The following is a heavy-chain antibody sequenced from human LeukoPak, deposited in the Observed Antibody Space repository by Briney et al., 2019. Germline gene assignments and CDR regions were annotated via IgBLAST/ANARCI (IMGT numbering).Heavy chain of an antibody. J-gene: IGHJ4*02. CDR2: IYYSGST. CDR3: ARLRAGVSSSWFDY. D-gene: IGHD6-13*01. Sequence: SETLSLTCTVSGGSISSYYWSWIRQPPGKGLEWIGYIYYSGSTNYSPSLKSRVTISVDTSKNQFSLKLSSVTAADTAVYYCARLRAGVSSSWFDYWGQGTLVTVSS. CDR1: GGSISSYY. V-gene: IGHV4-59*08.